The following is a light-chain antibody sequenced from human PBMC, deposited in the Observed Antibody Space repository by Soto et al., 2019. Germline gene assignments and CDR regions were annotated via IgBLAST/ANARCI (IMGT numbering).Light chain of an antibody. CDR3: LQDLSYPRT. J-gene: IGKJ1*01. CDR2: AAS. CDR1: QSISSY. Sequence: IQMTQSPSSLSASVGDRVTITCRASQSISSYLNWYQQKPGKAPKLLIFAASNLHSGVPSRFSGSGSGTDFTLTISSLHPEDFATYYCLQDLSYPRTFGQGTKVDIK. V-gene: IGKV1-6*01.